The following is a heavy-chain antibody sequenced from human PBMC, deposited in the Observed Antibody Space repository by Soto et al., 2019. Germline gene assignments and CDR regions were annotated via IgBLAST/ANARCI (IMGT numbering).Heavy chain of an antibody. CDR1: GGSFSGYY. CDR2: INHSGST. J-gene: IGHJ5*02. CDR3: ARGHVAGYCSGGSCYSLYWFDP. V-gene: IGHV4-34*01. D-gene: IGHD2-15*01. Sequence: SETLSLPCAAYGGSFSGYYWSWIRQPPGKGLEWIGEINHSGSTNYNPSLKSRVTISVDTSKNQFSLKLSSVTAADTAVSYCARGHVAGYCSGGSCYSLYWFDPWGQGTLVTVSS.